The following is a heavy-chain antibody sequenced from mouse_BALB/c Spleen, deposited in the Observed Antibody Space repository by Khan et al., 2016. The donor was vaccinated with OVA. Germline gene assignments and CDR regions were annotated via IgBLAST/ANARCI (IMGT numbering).Heavy chain of an antibody. D-gene: IGHD4-1*01. CDR1: GFNIKDTY. CDR3: ARDYWDVFAY. J-gene: IGHJ3*01. V-gene: IGHV14-3*02. Sequence: VQLKQSGAELVKPGASVKLSCTASGFNIKDTYMHWVKQRPEQGLEWIGRIDPANGNTKYDPKFQGKATITADTSSNTVYLQLSSLTSEDTAVYYCARDYWDVFAYWGQGTLVTVSA. CDR2: IDPANGNT.